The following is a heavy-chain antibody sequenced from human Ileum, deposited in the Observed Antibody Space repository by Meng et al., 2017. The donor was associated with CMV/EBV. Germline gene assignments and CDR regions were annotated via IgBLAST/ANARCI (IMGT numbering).Heavy chain of an antibody. CDR2: ISSYNGNT. Sequence: KTSGYNFSSFGISWVRQAPGQGLEWMGWISSYNGNTNYAQNFQGRVIMTRDTSTSTSYMELRSLRSDDTAVYYCARRNCDSTTCYIDYWGQGTLVTVSS. J-gene: IGHJ4*02. CDR3: ARRNCDSTTCYIDY. CDR1: GYNFSSFG. D-gene: IGHD2-2*01. V-gene: IGHV1-18*01.